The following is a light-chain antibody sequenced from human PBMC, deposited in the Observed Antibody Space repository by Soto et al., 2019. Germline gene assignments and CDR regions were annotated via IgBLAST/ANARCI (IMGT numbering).Light chain of an antibody. Sequence: QSALTQPRSVSGSPGQSVTISCTGTNSDVGGYNYVSWYQQYPGKAPKLMISGVTERPSGVPDRFSGSKSGNTASLTISGLQAEDEADYYCCSYVDTDTWVFGAGTKVTVL. V-gene: IGLV2-11*01. CDR3: CSYVDTDTWV. CDR2: GVT. CDR1: NSDVGGYNY. J-gene: IGLJ3*02.